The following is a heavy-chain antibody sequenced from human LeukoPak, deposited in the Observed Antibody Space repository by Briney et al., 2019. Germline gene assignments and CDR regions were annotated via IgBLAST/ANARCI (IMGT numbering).Heavy chain of an antibody. J-gene: IGHJ4*02. CDR2: NSAYNGDT. D-gene: IGHD6-19*01. V-gene: IGHV1-18*01. CDR3: ARDPSNTSGWYIYFDY. CDR1: GYTFTRYG. Sequence: GASVKVSCKASGYTFTRYGITWVRQAPGQGLEWMGWNSAYNGDTKYAQKLQGRVTMTTDTSTSTAYIELRSLRSDDTAVYYCARDPSNTSGWYIYFDYWGQGTLVTVSS.